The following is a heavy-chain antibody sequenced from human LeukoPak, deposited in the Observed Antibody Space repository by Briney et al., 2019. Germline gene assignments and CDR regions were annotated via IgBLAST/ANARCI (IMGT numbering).Heavy chain of an antibody. CDR1: GGSISSSSYY. Sequence: PSETLSLTCTVTGGSISSSSYYWAWIRQPPGKGLEWIGSIHYSGSTYYNPSLQSRVTISIDTSKNQFSLKLRFVTAADTAVYYCARVAYSSGWYWFDPWGQGTLVTVSS. CDR2: IHYSGST. J-gene: IGHJ5*02. D-gene: IGHD6-19*01. CDR3: ARVAYSSGWYWFDP. V-gene: IGHV4-39*07.